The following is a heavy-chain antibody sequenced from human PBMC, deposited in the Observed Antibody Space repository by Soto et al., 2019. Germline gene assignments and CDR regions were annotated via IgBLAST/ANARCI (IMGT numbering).Heavy chain of an antibody. V-gene: IGHV4-30-2*01. D-gene: IGHD4-17*01. CDR1: GGSISSGGYS. J-gene: IGHJ5*02. Sequence: QLQLQESGSGLVKPSQTLSLTCAVSGGSISSGGYSWSWIRQPPGKGLEWIGYIYHSGSTYYNPSLTSRVTISVDRSKNQFSLKLSSVTAADTAVYYCARYYCDYQNCFDPWGQGTLVTVSS. CDR2: IYHSGST. CDR3: ARYYCDYQNCFDP.